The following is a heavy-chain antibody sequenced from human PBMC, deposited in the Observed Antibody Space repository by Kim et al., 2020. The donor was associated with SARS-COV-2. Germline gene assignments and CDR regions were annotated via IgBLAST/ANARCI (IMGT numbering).Heavy chain of an antibody. D-gene: IGHD2-15*01. CDR3: AKERVVAATRVYYYYGMDV. Sequence: GGSLRLSCAASGFTFSSYAMSWVRQAPGKGLEWVSAISGSGGSTYYADSVKGRFTISRDNSKNTLYLQMNSLRAEDTAVYYCAKERVVAATRVYYYYGMDVWGQGTTVTVSS. CDR1: GFTFSSYA. CDR2: ISGSGGST. J-gene: IGHJ6*02. V-gene: IGHV3-23*01.